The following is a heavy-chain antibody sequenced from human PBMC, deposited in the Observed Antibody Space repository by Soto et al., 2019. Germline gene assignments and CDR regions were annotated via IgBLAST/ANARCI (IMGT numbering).Heavy chain of an antibody. V-gene: IGHV1-18*01. D-gene: IGHD3-16*01. CDR1: GYTFTSYG. CDR3: ERDGALGDNYDYYGMDV. Sequence: QVQLVQSGAEVKKPGASVKVSCKASGYTFTSYGISCVRQAPGQGLEWMGWISAYNGNTNYEQKLQGIVTMSTDTSTSKAYMELRSLRSDDTAVYYCERDGALGDNYDYYGMDVWGKGTTVTVSS. J-gene: IGHJ6*04. CDR2: ISAYNGNT.